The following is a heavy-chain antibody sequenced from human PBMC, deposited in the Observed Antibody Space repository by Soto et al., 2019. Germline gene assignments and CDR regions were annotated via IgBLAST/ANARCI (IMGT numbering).Heavy chain of an antibody. CDR3: ARDRGTYFDY. Sequence: QVQLVQSGAEVKKPGASVRVSYKASGYTFRNFCYSWLRQAPGQRPEWMGWIAAYNGDTNFAPSLRGRLTMTTDTSTTTVYMELNSLTSDDTAVYYCARDRGTYFDYWGQGTLVTVSS. CDR2: IAAYNGDT. J-gene: IGHJ4*02. V-gene: IGHV1-18*01. CDR1: GYTFRNFC.